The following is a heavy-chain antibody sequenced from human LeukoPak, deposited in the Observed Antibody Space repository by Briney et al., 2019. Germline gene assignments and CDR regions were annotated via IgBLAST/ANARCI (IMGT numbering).Heavy chain of an antibody. CDR2: FDPEDGET. CDR3: ARESYYYDSRGHTDFDY. J-gene: IGHJ4*02. Sequence: GASVKVSCKVSGYTLTELSMHWVRQAPGKGLEWMGGFDPEDGETIYAQKFQGRVTMTRDMSTSTVYMELSSLRSEDTAVYYCARESYYYDSRGHTDFDYWGQGTLVTVSS. D-gene: IGHD3-22*01. V-gene: IGHV1-24*01. CDR1: GYTLTELS.